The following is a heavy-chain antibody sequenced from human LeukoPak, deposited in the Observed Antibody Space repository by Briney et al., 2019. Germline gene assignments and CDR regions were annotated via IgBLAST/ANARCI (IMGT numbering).Heavy chain of an antibody. D-gene: IGHD5-18*01. Sequence: PGGSLRLSCAASGFTFSSYAMSWVRQAPGKGLEWVSAISGSGGSTYYADSVKGRFTISRDNSKNTLYLQMNSLRAKDTAVYYCAIPAGYSYGYIPSFDYWGQGTLVTVSS. J-gene: IGHJ4*02. V-gene: IGHV3-23*01. CDR3: AIPAGYSYGYIPSFDY. CDR2: ISGSGGST. CDR1: GFTFSSYA.